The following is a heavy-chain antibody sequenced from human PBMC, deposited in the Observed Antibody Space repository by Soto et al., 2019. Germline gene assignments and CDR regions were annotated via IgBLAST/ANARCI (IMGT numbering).Heavy chain of an antibody. J-gene: IGHJ4*02. D-gene: IGHD3-22*01. Sequence: ASVKVSCKASGGTFSSYAISWVRQAPGQGLEWMGGIIPIFGTANYAQKFQGRVTITADESTSTAYMELSSLRSEDTAVYYCARGYYGSSGYPLWGQGTLVTVSS. CDR2: IIPIFGTA. CDR3: ARGYYGSSGYPL. CDR1: GGTFSSYA. V-gene: IGHV1-69*13.